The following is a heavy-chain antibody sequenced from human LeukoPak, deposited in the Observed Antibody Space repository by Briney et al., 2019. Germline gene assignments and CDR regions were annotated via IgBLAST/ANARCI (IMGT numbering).Heavy chain of an antibody. J-gene: IGHJ4*02. CDR3: ATGADTIFGVVID. D-gene: IGHD3-3*01. CDR1: GYTLTELS. V-gene: IGHV1-24*01. Sequence: ASVKVSCKVSGYTLTELSMRWVRQAPGKGLEWMGGFDPEDGETIYAQNFQGRVTMTEDTSTDTAYMELSSLRSEDTAVYYCATGADTIFGVVIDWGQGTLVTVSS. CDR2: FDPEDGET.